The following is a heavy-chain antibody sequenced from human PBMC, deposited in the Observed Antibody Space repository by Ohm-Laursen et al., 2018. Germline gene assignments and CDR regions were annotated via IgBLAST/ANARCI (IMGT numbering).Heavy chain of an antibody. V-gene: IGHV3-7*01. CDR2: IKQDGSEK. Sequence: SLRLSCAASGFTFSSYWMSWVRQAPGKGLEWVANIKQDGSEKYYVDSVKGRFTISRDNAKNSLYLQMNSLRAEDTAVYYCAGQGVAIGVCYYYGMDVWGQGTTVTVSS. J-gene: IGHJ6*02. CDR1: GFTFSSYW. CDR3: AGQGVAIGVCYYYGMDV. D-gene: IGHD5-12*01.